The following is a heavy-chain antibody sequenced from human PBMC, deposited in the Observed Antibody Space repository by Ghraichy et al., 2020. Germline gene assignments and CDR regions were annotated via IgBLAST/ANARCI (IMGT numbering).Heavy chain of an antibody. CDR2: IKPDGSEK. V-gene: IGHV3-7*03. J-gene: IGHJ3*02. CDR1: GFTFSDYW. CDR3: ARGDFHDNSGYYHDVFDI. Sequence: GESLNISCAASGFTFSDYWMSWVRQAPGKGLEWVGNIKPDGSEKFYVDSVKGRFTISRDTAKNSLYLQLGSLRAEDTAVYYCARGDFHDNSGYYHDVFDIWGQGTMVTVSS. D-gene: IGHD3-22*01.